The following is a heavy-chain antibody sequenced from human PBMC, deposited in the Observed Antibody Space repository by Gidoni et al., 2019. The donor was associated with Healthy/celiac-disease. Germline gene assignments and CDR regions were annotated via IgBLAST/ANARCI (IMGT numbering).Heavy chain of an antibody. D-gene: IGHD2-15*01. CDR1: GFTFSRSA. CDR2: ISGSGGST. Sequence: EVQLLESGGGLVQPGGSLRLSCAASGFTFSRSALSWVRQAPGKGLEWVSAISGSGGSTYYADSVKGRFTISRDNTKNTLYLQMNSLRAEDTAVYYCAKDWGYCSGGSCYLTYFDYWGQGTLVTVSS. CDR3: AKDWGYCSGGSCYLTYFDY. J-gene: IGHJ4*02. V-gene: IGHV3-23*01.